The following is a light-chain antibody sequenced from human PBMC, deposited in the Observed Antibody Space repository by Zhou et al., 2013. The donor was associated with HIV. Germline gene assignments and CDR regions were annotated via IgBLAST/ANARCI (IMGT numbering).Light chain of an antibody. V-gene: IGKV3-20*01. CDR1: QSLPSY. CDR3: HHYGDSPGT. CDR2: GVS. Sequence: EIVLTQSPGTLSVSPGERVTLSCRASQSLPSYLAWYQHKPGQSPRLLIYGVSTRAADIPDRFRGSGSGADFTLSISRLEPEDFAVYYCHHYGDSPGTFGQGTKVEVK. J-gene: IGKJ1*01.